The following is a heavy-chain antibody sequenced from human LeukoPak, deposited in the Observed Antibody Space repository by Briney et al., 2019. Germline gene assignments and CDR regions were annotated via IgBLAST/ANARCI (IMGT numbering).Heavy chain of an antibody. CDR3: ARDGLHTAHFDY. CDR1: GFTFSIYE. V-gene: IGHV3-48*03. Sequence: PGGSLRLSCVASGFTFSIYETNWVRQAPGKGLEWISYINSGGSPIYYADSVKGRFTISRDNARNSLYLQMNSLRDEDTAVYYCARDGLHTAHFDYWGQGTLVTVSS. CDR2: INSGGSPI. J-gene: IGHJ4*02. D-gene: IGHD5-18*01.